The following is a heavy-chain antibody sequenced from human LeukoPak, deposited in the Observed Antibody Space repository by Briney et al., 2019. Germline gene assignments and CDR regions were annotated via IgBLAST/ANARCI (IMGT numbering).Heavy chain of an antibody. CDR3: VKDNPLDY. D-gene: IGHD1-14*01. Sequence: SGGSLRLSCAASGSTFSSYGMLWVRQSPGKGLEWVAFIRYDGNIKFYADSMKGRFTISRDNSKNTLYLHINSLRPEDTALYYCVKDNPLDYWGQGTLVIVSS. CDR1: GSTFSSYG. CDR2: IRYDGNIK. J-gene: IGHJ4*02. V-gene: IGHV3-30*02.